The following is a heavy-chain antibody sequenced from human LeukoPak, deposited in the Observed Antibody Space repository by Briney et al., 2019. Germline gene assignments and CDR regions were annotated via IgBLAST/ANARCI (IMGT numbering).Heavy chain of an antibody. V-gene: IGHV3-11*06. D-gene: IGHD6-13*01. CDR3: ARVRAATGTPRPPDY. Sequence: PGGSLRLSCAASGFTVSNNYMSWVRQAPGEGLEWVSYISSSSSYADSVKGRFTISRDNAKNSLYLQMNSLRAEDTAVYYCARVRAATGTPRPPDYWGQGTLVTVSS. J-gene: IGHJ4*02. CDR2: ISSSSS. CDR1: GFTVSNNY.